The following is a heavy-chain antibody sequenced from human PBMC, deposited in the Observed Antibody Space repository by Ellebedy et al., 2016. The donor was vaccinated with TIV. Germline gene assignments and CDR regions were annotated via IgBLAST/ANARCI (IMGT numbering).Heavy chain of an antibody. CDR1: GFSLSNARMG. CDR2: IFSNDEK. V-gene: IGHV2-26*01. J-gene: IGHJ5*02. CDR3: ARKWGIEAFDWFDP. Sequence: SGPTLVKPTETLTLTCTVSGFSLSNARMGVSWIRQPPGKALEWLAHIFSNDEKSYSTSLKSRLTISKDTSKSQVVLTMTNMDPVDTATYYCARKWGIEAFDWFDPWGQGTLVTVSS. D-gene: IGHD3-16*01.